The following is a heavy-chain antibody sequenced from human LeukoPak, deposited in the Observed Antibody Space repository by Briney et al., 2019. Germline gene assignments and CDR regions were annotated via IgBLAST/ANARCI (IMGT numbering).Heavy chain of an antibody. J-gene: IGHJ5*02. D-gene: IGHD3-10*01. CDR2: IKQDGSEK. V-gene: IGHV3-7*03. CDR3: ARHGHYRFDP. Sequence: GGSLRLFCAASGFTFSSYWMHWVRQAPGKGLEWVANIKQDGSEKYYVDSVKGRFTISRDNAKNSLYLQMNSPTAEDTAVYYCARHGHYRFDPWGQGTLVTVSS. CDR1: GFTFSSYW.